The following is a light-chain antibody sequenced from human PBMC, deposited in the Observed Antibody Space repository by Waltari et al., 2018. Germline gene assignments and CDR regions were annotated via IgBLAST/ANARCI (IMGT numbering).Light chain of an antibody. CDR2: GAS. CDR1: LSIDDS. Sequence: EIVMTQSPATLSVSRGGSATRSCRASLSIDDSLAWYQQTPRHPPLPLIPGASTRDTGIPVRFSGSGSGTDFTLTITGLQSEDFAVYFCQQYNQWPLTFGRGTKVEIK. CDR3: QQYNQWPLT. J-gene: IGKJ4*01. V-gene: IGKV3-15*01.